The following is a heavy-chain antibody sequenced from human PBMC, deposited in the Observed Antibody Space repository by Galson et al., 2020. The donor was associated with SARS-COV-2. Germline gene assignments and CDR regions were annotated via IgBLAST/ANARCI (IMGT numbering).Heavy chain of an antibody. CDR1: GFTFSSYA. CDR2: ISYDGSNK. CDR3: ARDLFRGSGSYYNWGY. V-gene: IGHV3-30-3*01. J-gene: IGHJ4*02. D-gene: IGHD3-10*01. Sequence: GGSLRLSCAASGFTFSSYAMHWVRQAPGKGLEWVAVISYDGSNKYYADSVKGRFTISRDNSKNTLYLQMNSLRAEDTAVYYCARDLFRGSGSYYNWGYWGQGTLVTVSS.